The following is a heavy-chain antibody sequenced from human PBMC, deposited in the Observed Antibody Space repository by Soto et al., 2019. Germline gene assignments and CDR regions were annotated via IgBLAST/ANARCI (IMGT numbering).Heavy chain of an antibody. V-gene: IGHV4-4*02. J-gene: IGHJ4*02. CDR3: ATGNVDSMLEY. CDR1: DGSISTYDW. Sequence: PSETLSLTCVVSDGSISTYDWWTWVRQPPGKGLEWIGKMFHSGGADYSPSLKSRVTISADSSKSHFSLRLTAVTAADTAVYYCATGNVDSMLEYWGQGTQVTVSS. D-gene: IGHD3-3*01. CDR2: MFHSGGA.